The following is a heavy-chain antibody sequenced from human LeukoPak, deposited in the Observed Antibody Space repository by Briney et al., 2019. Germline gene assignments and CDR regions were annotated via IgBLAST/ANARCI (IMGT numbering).Heavy chain of an antibody. CDR3: ARDVGGYSGYYGMDV. CDR1: GGSISSYY. V-gene: IGHV4-59*01. J-gene: IGHJ6*02. Sequence: SETLSLTCTVSGGSISSYYWSWIRQPPGKGLEWIGYIYYSGSTNYNPSLKSRVTISVDTSKNQFSLKLSSVTAADTAVYYCARDVGGYSGYYGMDVWGQGTTVTVSS. CDR2: IYYSGST. D-gene: IGHD5-12*01.